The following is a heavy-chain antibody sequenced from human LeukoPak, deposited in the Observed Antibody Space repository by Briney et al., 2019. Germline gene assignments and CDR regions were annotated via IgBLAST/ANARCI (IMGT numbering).Heavy chain of an antibody. Sequence: GGSLRLSCAASGFTFSSYTMHWVRQAPGKGLEYVSAIISHGGSTHYTNSVRGRFTISRDNSKNTLYLQTGSLRAEDMAVYYCARVKMGATVSDYYYYYLDVWGKGTTVTVSS. CDR1: GFTFSSYT. V-gene: IGHV3-64*01. CDR2: IISHGGST. J-gene: IGHJ6*03. D-gene: IGHD1-26*01. CDR3: ARVKMGATVSDYYYYYLDV.